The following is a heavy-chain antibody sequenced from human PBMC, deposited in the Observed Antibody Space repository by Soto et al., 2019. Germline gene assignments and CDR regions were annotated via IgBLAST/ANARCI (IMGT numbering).Heavy chain of an antibody. CDR3: ARESEDLTSNFDY. Sequence: EVQLVESGGGLVKPGGSLRLSCAASGFTFTRYSMNWVRQAPGKGLEWVSSISSTTHYIYYADSMRGRFTISRDNAKNAVYLEMNSLRAEDTAVYYCARESEDLTSNFDYGGQGTLVTVSS. CDR2: ISSTTHYI. CDR1: GFTFTRYS. J-gene: IGHJ4*02. V-gene: IGHV3-21*06.